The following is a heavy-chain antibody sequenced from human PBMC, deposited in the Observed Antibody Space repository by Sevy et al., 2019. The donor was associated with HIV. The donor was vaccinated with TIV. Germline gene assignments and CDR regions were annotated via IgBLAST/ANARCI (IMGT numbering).Heavy chain of an antibody. CDR1: GFTFSTYN. J-gene: IGHJ4*02. D-gene: IGHD3-22*01. V-gene: IGHV3-21*01. Sequence: GGSLRLSCAASGFTFSTYNMNWVRQAPGKGLEWVSSITDSSNYIYHADSVKGRFTISRDNAKNSLYLQMNSLSAEDTAGYFCARDRRTLNYYGSSGYNYYFDYWGQGTLVTVSS. CDR3: ARDRRTLNYYGSSGYNYYFDY. CDR2: ITDSSNYI.